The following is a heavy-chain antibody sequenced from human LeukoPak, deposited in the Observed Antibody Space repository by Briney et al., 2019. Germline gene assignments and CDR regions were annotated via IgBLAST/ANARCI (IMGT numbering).Heavy chain of an antibody. Sequence: SETLSLTCAVYGGSFSGYYWSWVRQPPGKGLEWIGEIYHSGSTNYNPSLKSRVTISVDTSKNQFSLKLSSVTAADTAVYYCARVRVVVVAATWDAFDIWGQGTMVAVSS. CDR1: GGSFSGYY. CDR3: ARVRVVVVAATWDAFDI. J-gene: IGHJ3*02. V-gene: IGHV4-34*01. CDR2: IYHSGST. D-gene: IGHD2-15*01.